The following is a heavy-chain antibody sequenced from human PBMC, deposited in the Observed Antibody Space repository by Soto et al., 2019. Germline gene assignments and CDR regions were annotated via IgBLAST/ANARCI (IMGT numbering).Heavy chain of an antibody. D-gene: IGHD6-13*01. Sequence: ASVKVSCKASGYTFTGYYMHWVRQAPGQGLEWMGWINPNSGGTNYAQKFQGWVTMTRDTSISTAYMELSRLRSDDTAVYYCARASGIAEAGTNWFDPWGQGTLVTVSS. CDR1: GYTFTGYY. V-gene: IGHV1-2*04. CDR3: ARASGIAEAGTNWFDP. CDR2: INPNSGGT. J-gene: IGHJ5*02.